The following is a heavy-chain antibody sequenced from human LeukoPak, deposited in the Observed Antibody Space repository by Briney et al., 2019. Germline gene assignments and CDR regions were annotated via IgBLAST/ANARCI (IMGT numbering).Heavy chain of an antibody. CDR2: ISGSGGGT. CDR1: GFTVSSNY. J-gene: IGHJ4*02. D-gene: IGHD2-15*01. V-gene: IGHV3-23*01. CDR3: AKCNGGSCYSDY. Sequence: GGSLRLSCAASGFTVSSNYMSWVRQAPGKGLEWVSAISGSGGGTYYADSVKGRFTISRDNSKNTLYLQMNSLRAEDTAVYYCAKCNGGSCYSDYWGQGTLVTVSS.